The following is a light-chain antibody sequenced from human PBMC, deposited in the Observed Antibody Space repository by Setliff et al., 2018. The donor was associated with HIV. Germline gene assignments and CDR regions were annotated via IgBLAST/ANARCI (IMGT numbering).Light chain of an antibody. J-gene: IGLJ1*01. V-gene: IGLV2-11*01. CDR1: SSDVGGYNY. CDR3: CSYAGSAYV. CDR2: DVT. Sequence: SVLTQPRSVSGSPGQSVTISCTGTSSDVGGYNYVSWYQQHPGKAPKLMIYDVTKRPSGVPDRFSGSKSGNTASLTISGLQAEDEADYYCCSYAGSAYVFGTGTKVPS.